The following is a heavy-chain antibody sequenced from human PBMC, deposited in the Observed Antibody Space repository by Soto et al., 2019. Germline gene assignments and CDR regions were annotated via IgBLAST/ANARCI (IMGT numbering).Heavy chain of an antibody. V-gene: IGHV3-53*01. Sequence: GGSLRLSCAASGFTVSNNYMTWVRQAPGKGLEWVSFIYSSGSTYYADSVKGRFTISRDNFKNTLYLQMNSLRAEDTAVYYCAKPTPDSSGPYFDERGQGTLVTVSS. D-gene: IGHD3-22*01. CDR1: GFTVSNNY. J-gene: IGHJ4*02. CDR2: IYSSGST. CDR3: AKPTPDSSGPYFDE.